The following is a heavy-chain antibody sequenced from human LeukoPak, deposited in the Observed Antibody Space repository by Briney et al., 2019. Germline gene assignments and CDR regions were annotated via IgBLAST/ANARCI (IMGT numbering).Heavy chain of an antibody. D-gene: IGHD3-9*01. J-gene: IGHJ3*02. CDR3: ARERPTGYCSFDI. V-gene: IGHV4-59*01. Sequence: SETLSLTCTVSGGSISSYYWSWLRQPPGKGLEWIGYIYYSGSTNYNPSLKSRVTISVDTSKNQFSLKLSSVTAADTAVYYCARERPTGYCSFDIWGQGTMVTVSS. CDR2: IYYSGST. CDR1: GGSISSYY.